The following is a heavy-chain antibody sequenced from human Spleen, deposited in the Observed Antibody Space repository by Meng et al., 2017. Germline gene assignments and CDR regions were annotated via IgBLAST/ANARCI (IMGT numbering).Heavy chain of an antibody. D-gene: IGHD2-15*01. CDR2: LRPISYGGAV. Sequence: GESLKISCAASGFTLKNAWMTWVRQAPGKGLECVGRLRPISYGGAVHYAAPVRGRFTISRDDSKNILYLQMDSLQTEDTALYYCAKDGSPLWVVVVAANAYYFDHWGQGTLVTVSS. J-gene: IGHJ4*02. CDR3: AKDGSPLWVVVVAANAYYFDH. V-gene: IGHV3-15*01. CDR1: GFTLKNAW.